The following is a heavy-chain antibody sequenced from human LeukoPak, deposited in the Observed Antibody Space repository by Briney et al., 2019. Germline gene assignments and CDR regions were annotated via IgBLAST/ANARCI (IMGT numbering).Heavy chain of an antibody. CDR3: AKDPVWIAVEDY. Sequence: GGSLRLSCAASGFTFDDYAMHWVRQAPGKGLEWVSGISWNSNSIGYADSVKGRFTISRDNAKNPLYLQMNSLRAEDTALYYCAKDPVWIAVEDYWGQGTLVTVSS. J-gene: IGHJ4*02. D-gene: IGHD6-19*01. CDR2: ISWNSNSI. V-gene: IGHV3-9*01. CDR1: GFTFDDYA.